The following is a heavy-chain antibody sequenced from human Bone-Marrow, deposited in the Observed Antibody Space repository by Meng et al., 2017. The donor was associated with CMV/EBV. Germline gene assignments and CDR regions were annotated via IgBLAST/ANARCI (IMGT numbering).Heavy chain of an antibody. CDR3: ARDVGPLDY. CDR1: GYPFTRNA. D-gene: IGHD2-15*01. J-gene: IGHJ4*02. CDR2: ISTYDGDK. Sequence: VSCKASGYPFTRNAISWVRQAPGQGLEWMGWISTYDGDKNYAQKIQGRVTMTTDTSTSTAYLDLRDLTSDDTAVYYCARDVGPLDYWGQGTLVTVSS. V-gene: IGHV1-18*01.